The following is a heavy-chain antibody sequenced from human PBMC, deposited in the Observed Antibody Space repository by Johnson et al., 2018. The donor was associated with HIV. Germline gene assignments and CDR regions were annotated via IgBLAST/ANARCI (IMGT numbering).Heavy chain of an antibody. Sequence: VQLVESGGGLVQPGGSLRLSCAASGFTFSSYDMHWVRQATGKGLEWVSAIGTAGDTYYPGSVKGRFTISRDNAKNSLYLQMNSLRAEDTAVYYCARGGITMIVVVISPPDAFDIWGQGTMVTVSS. V-gene: IGHV3-13*01. J-gene: IGHJ3*02. D-gene: IGHD3-22*01. CDR3: ARGGITMIVVVISPPDAFDI. CDR1: GFTFSSYD. CDR2: IGTAGDT.